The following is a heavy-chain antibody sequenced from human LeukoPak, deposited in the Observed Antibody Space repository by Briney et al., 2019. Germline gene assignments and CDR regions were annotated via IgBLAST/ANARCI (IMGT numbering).Heavy chain of an antibody. CDR1: GYTFSSYG. CDR2: IRVYNGDT. D-gene: IGHD3-16*01. Sequence: ASVKVSCKPSGYTFSSYGISWVRQAPGQGLEWMGWIRVYNGDTNYAQKFKGRVTMTTDTSTNTAYMELRSLGSDDTAVYYCARLPGGWGAFDIWGQGTMVTVSS. CDR3: ARLPGGWGAFDI. J-gene: IGHJ3*02. V-gene: IGHV1-18*01.